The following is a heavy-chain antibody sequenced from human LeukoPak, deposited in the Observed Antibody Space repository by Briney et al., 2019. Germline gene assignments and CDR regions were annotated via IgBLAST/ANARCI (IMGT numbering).Heavy chain of an antibody. D-gene: IGHD3-3*01. CDR2: LYSSGRT. Sequence: SETLSLTCTVSGGSISGTNYYWGWIRQPPGKGLEWIGSLYSSGRTYYNPSLESRLTISLDTSKNQFSLELTSVTAADTAVYYCARHFGGLRYLNVWGLGTMVTVSS. V-gene: IGHV4-39*01. CDR3: ARHFGGLRYLNV. J-gene: IGHJ3*01. CDR1: GGSISGTNYY.